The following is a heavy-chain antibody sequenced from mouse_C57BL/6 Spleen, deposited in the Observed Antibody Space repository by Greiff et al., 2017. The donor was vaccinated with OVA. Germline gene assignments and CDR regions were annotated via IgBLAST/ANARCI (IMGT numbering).Heavy chain of an antibody. V-gene: IGHV5-9-1*02. D-gene: IGHD1-1*01. J-gene: IGHJ1*03. CDR3: TRVFITTVVEYFDV. Sequence: EVHLVESGEGLVKPGGSLKLSCAASGFTFSSYAMSWVRQTPEKRLEWVAYISSGGGYIYYADTVKGRFTISRDNARNTLYLQMSSLKTEDTAMYYCTRVFITTVVEYFDVWGTGTTVTVSS. CDR1: GFTFSSYA. CDR2: ISSGGGYI.